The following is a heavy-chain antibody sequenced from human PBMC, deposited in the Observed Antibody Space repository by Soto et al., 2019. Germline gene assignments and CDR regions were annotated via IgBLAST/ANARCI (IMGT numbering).Heavy chain of an antibody. J-gene: IGHJ4*02. CDR2: ISGSGGST. CDR3: AKDSVLLLPSRYYFDY. V-gene: IGHV3-23*01. D-gene: IGHD1-26*01. Sequence: PGGSLRLSCAVSGFTFSSYAMSWVRQAPGKGLEWVSAISGSGGSTYYADSVKGRFTISRDNSKNTLYLQMNSLRAEDTAVYYCAKDSVLLLPSRYYFDYWGQGTLVTVSS. CDR1: GFTFSSYA.